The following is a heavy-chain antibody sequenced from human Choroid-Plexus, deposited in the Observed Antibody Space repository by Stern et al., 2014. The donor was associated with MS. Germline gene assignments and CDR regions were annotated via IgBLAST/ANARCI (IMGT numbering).Heavy chain of an antibody. CDR3: ASWVGARRRRFDY. Sequence: QLQLQESGPGLVKPSETLSLTCTVSGGPISSSSYYWGWIRQPPGKGLEWIGTSHYTGSPNYNPSLKGRVTFSVDMPRNQFSLKLGSVTAADTAVYYCASWVGARRRRFDYWGQGTLVTVSS. CDR2: SHYTGSP. V-gene: IGHV4-39*01. CDR1: GGPISSSSYY. J-gene: IGHJ4*02. D-gene: IGHD1-26*01.